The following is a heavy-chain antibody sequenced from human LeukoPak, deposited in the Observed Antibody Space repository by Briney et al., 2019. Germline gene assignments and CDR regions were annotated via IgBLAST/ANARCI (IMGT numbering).Heavy chain of an antibody. CDR3: ARGLSGYASSLGY. CDR2: INSDGSST. D-gene: IGHD6-6*01. V-gene: IGHV3-74*01. J-gene: IGHJ4*02. CDR1: GFTFSNYW. Sequence: GGSLRLSCAASGFTFSNYWMHWARQAPGKGLVWVSRINSDGSSTNYADSVKGRFTISRDNAKSTLYLQMNSLRAEDTAMYYCARGLSGYASSLGYWGQGTLVTVSS.